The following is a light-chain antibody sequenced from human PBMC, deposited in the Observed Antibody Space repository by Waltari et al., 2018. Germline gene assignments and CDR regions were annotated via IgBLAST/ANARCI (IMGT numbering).Light chain of an antibody. CDR2: VNSDGSH. Sequence: QLVLTQSPSASASLGASVRLTCTLDSGHSSNIIAWHQQQPEKGPRYLMKVNSDGSHSKGDEIADRFSGSGSGAERYLTISSVQSEDEADYYCQTGGHGTWVFGGGTKLTGL. V-gene: IGLV4-69*01. J-gene: IGLJ3*02. CDR1: SGHSSNI. CDR3: QTGGHGTWV.